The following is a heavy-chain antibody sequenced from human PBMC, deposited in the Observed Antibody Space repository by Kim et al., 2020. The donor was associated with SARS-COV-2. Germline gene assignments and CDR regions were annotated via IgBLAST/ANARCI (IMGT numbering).Heavy chain of an antibody. CDR3: ARAGVGGATYDY. D-gene: IGHD1-26*01. J-gene: IGHJ4*02. V-gene: IGHV1-3*01. Sequence: KYSQKFQGRVAITRDTSASTAYMELSSLRSEDTAVYYCARAGVGGATYDYWGQGTLVTVSS.